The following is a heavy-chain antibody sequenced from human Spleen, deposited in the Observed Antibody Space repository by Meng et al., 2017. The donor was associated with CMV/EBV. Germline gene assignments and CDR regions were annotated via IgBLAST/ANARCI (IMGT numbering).Heavy chain of an antibody. J-gene: IGHJ4*02. CDR2: LSGSGEST. CDR1: EFTFSKYG. D-gene: IGHD3-22*01. Sequence: GESLKISCVASEFTFSKYGMSWVRQAPGKGLEWVSALSGSGESTYYTDSVKGRFTISRDNSKNTLYLQMNSLRAEDTAVYYCARNFYDSSGYSLWGQGTLVTVSS. V-gene: IGHV3-23*01. CDR3: ARNFYDSSGYSL.